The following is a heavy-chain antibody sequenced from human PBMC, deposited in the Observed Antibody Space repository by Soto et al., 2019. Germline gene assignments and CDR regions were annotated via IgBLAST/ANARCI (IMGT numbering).Heavy chain of an antibody. D-gene: IGHD6-13*01. CDR2: ISAYNGNT. CDR3: PKDCAAAGPFDY. Sequence: QVQLVQSGAEVKKPGASVKVSCKASGYTFTSYGISWVRQAPGQGLEWMGWISAYNGNTNYAQKLQGRVTMTTDTSTSTAYIELRSLRSNDSAVYYCPKDCAAAGPFDYGGQGTLVPVPS. J-gene: IGHJ4*02. V-gene: IGHV1-18*01. CDR1: GYTFTSYG.